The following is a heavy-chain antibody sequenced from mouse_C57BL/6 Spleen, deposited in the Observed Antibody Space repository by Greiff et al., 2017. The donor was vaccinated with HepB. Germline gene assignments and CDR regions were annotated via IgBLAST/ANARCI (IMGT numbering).Heavy chain of an antibody. CDR3: ASFYSNYWYFDV. Sequence: QVQLKQPGAELVKPGASVKLSCKASGYTFTSYWMHWVKQRPGQGLEWIGIIHPNSGSTNYNEKFKSKATLTVDKSSSTAYMQLSSLTSEDSAVYYCASFYSNYWYFDVWGTGTTVTVSS. D-gene: IGHD2-5*01. J-gene: IGHJ1*03. V-gene: IGHV1-64*01. CDR2: IHPNSGST. CDR1: GYTFTSYW.